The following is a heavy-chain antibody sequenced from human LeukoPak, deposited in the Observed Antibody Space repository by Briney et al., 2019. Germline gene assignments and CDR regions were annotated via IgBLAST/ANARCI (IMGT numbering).Heavy chain of an antibody. V-gene: IGHV3-7*01. Sequence: PGGSLRLSCVASGFTLSSNYMSWVRQAPGKGLEWVANIRHDGREQNYVDSVRGRFTISRVNARNSVYLQMSSLRVEDTAVYYCARDLGDYGLESWGEGTLVTVSS. D-gene: IGHD3-16*01. J-gene: IGHJ4*02. CDR2: IRHDGREQ. CDR1: GFTLSSNY. CDR3: ARDLGDYGLES.